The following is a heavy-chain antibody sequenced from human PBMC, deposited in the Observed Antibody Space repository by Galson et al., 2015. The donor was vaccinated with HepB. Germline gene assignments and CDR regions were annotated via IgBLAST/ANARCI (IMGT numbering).Heavy chain of an antibody. CDR1: GFTFSSYG. Sequence: SLRLSCAASGFTFSSYGMHWVRQAPGKGLEWVAVISYDGSNRYYADSVKGRFTISRDKFENTVYLQMNSLRAEDTAVYYCAKDGGSGNYWPDHYYYGMAVWGQGTTVTVSS. CDR2: ISYDGSNR. J-gene: IGHJ6*02. V-gene: IGHV3-30*18. D-gene: IGHD3-10*01. CDR3: AKDGGSGNYWPDHYYYGMAV.